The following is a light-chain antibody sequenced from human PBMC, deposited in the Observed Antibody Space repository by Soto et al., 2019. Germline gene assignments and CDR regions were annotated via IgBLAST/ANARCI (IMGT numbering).Light chain of an antibody. CDR3: SSYAGINDRWV. J-gene: IGLJ3*02. Sequence: QSALTQPPSASGSPGQSVTSSCTGTSSDIGAYNYVSWYQQHPGKAPKLMIHEVSKRPSGVPDRFSGSQSGNTASLTVSGLQAEDEADYYCSSYAGINDRWVFGGGPKLTVL. CDR2: EVS. V-gene: IGLV2-8*01. CDR1: SSDIGAYNY.